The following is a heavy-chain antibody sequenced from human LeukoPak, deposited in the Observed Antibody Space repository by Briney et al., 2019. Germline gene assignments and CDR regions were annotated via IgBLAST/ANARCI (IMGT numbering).Heavy chain of an antibody. V-gene: IGHV3-33*01. D-gene: IGHD6-25*01. Sequence: GGSLRLSCAASGFTFSSYGMHWVRQAPGKGLEWAAVIWYDGSNKYYADSVKGRFTISRDNSKNTLYLQMNSLRAEDTAVYYCARAGSNDAFDIWGQGTMVTVSS. CDR1: GFTFSSYG. J-gene: IGHJ3*02. CDR2: IWYDGSNK. CDR3: ARAGSNDAFDI.